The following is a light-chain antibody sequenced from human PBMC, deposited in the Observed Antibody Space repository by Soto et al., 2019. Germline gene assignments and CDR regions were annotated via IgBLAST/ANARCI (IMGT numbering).Light chain of an antibody. CDR1: QSISSW. Sequence: DIQMTQSPSTLSACVGDRVTITCRASQSISSWLAWYQQKAGKAPKLLIYDASSLESGVPSRFSGSGSGTEFTLTISSLQPDDFATYYYQQYNSYWTFGQGTKVEIK. CDR3: QQYNSYWT. J-gene: IGKJ1*01. V-gene: IGKV1-5*01. CDR2: DAS.